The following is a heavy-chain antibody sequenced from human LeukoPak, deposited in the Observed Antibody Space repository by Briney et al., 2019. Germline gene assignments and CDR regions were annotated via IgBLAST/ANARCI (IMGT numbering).Heavy chain of an antibody. CDR2: IWYDGSNK. J-gene: IGHJ2*01. CDR3: ARDRMGAIMYFDV. D-gene: IGHD3-10*01. Sequence: GGSLRLSCAASGFTFISYGMQWVRQAPGKGLEWVAFIWYDGSNKYYADSVKGRFTISRDNSRDRLYLETNSLRAEDTAVYYCARDRMGAIMYFDVWGRGTLVTVSS. CDR1: GFTFISYG. V-gene: IGHV3-33*01.